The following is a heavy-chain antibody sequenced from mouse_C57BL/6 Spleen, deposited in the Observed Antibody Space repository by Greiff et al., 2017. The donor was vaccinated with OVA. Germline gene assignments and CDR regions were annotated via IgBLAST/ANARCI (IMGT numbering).Heavy chain of an antibody. J-gene: IGHJ2*01. V-gene: IGHV7-3*01. D-gene: IGHD1-1*01. CDR3: ARYPPHYYGSSYFDY. CDR1: GFTFTDYY. Sequence: EVQRVESGGGLVQPGGSLSLSCAASGFTFTDYYMSWVRQPPGKALEWLGFIRNKANGYTTEYSASVKGRFTISRDNSQSILYLQMNALRAEDSATYYCARYPPHYYGSSYFDYWGQGTTLTVSS. CDR2: IRNKANGYTT.